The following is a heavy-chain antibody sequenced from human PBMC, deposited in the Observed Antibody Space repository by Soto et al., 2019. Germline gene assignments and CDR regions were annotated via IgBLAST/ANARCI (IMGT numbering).Heavy chain of an antibody. CDR3: SSGYCSSTSCPYYYYYYMDV. CDR1: GGSISSGGYY. D-gene: IGHD2-2*01. J-gene: IGHJ6*03. V-gene: IGHV4-31*03. Sequence: SETLSLTCTVSGGSISSGGYYWSWIRQHPGKGLEWIGYIYYSGSTYYNTSLKSRVTISVDTSKKQFSLKLSSVTAADTAVYFCSSGYCSSTSCPYYYYYYMDVWGKGTTVTVS. CDR2: IYYSGST.